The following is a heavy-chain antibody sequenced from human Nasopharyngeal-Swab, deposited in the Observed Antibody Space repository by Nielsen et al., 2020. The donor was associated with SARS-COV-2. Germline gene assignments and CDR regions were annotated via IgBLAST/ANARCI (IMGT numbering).Heavy chain of an antibody. J-gene: IGHJ4*02. CDR2: ISSSSSYI. Sequence: WIRQPPGKGLEWVSSISSSSSYIYYADSVKGRFTISRDNAKNSLYLQMNSLRAEDTAVYYCARVRALQSWSTSYLVDYWGQGTLVTVSS. CDR3: ARVRALQSWSTSYLVDY. D-gene: IGHD2-2*01. V-gene: IGHV3-21*01.